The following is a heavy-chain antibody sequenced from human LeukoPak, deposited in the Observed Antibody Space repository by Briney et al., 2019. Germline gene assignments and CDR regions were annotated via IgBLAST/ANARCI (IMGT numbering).Heavy chain of an antibody. D-gene: IGHD3-3*01. CDR3: ARGPSITIFGVVMYSWFDP. Sequence: SETLSLTCTVSGGSISSSSYYWGWIRQPPGKGLEWIGSIDYSGGTYFSPSLRSRVTLSVDTSKNQFSLNLISVTAADTAVYYCARGPSITIFGVVMYSWFDPWGQGTPVSVSS. V-gene: IGHV4-39*07. J-gene: IGHJ5*02. CDR1: GGSISSSSYY. CDR2: IDYSGGT.